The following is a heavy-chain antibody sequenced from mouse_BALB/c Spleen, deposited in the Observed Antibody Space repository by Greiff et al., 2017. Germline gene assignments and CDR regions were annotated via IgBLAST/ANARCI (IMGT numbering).Heavy chain of an antibody. CDR1: GFSLTSYG. CDR3: AREWLRFAY. Sequence: VQRVESGPGLVAPSQSLSITCTVSGFSLTSYGVHWVRQPPGKGLEWLGVIWAGGSTNYNSALMSRLSISKDNSKSQVFLKMNSLQTDDTAMYYCAREWLRFAYWGQGTLVTVSA. V-gene: IGHV2-9*02. J-gene: IGHJ3*01. CDR2: IWAGGST. D-gene: IGHD2-2*01.